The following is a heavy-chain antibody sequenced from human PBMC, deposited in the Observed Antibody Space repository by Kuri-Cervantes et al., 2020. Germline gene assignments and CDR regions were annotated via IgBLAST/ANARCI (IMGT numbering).Heavy chain of an antibody. V-gene: IGHV3-30*02. CDR3: ARERIGDPNDAFDI. J-gene: IGHJ3*02. CDR2: IRYDGSNK. CDR1: GFTFSSYG. D-gene: IGHD3-16*01. Sequence: GGSLRLSCAASGFTFSSYGMHWVRQAPGKGLEWVAFIRYDGSNKYYADSVNGRFTISRDNSKNTLYLQMNSLRVEDTALYYCARERIGDPNDAFDIWGQGTVVTVSS.